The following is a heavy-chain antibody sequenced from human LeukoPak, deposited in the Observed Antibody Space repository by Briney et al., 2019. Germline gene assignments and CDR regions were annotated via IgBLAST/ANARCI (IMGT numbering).Heavy chain of an antibody. J-gene: IGHJ5*02. Sequence: SETLSLTCTVSGGSITSSYWSWIRQSPGKGLEWIGYIHYTGSTNYNPSLRSRVTMLIDTSKNQFSLKLSSVTAADTAVYYCARGRYSAGDNWFDPWGQGTLVTVSS. D-gene: IGHD3-9*01. CDR2: IHYTGST. CDR1: GGSITSSY. V-gene: IGHV4-59*01. CDR3: ARGRYSAGDNWFDP.